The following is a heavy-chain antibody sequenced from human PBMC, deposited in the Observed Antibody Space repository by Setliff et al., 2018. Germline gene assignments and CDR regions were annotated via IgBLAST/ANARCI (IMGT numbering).Heavy chain of an antibody. V-gene: IGHV4-4*07. CDR2: VYSNVGT. CDR3: AIGGGYCDFFDCFPFDN. J-gene: IGHJ6*04. D-gene: IGHD3-16*01. CDR1: GGSINNYY. Sequence: PSETLSLTCTVSGGSINNYYWSWIRQPAGKGLEWIGRVYSNVGTNFNPSLKSRVTTSVDASKNQISLKLMSVTAADTAVYYCAIGGGYCDFFDCFPFDNWGGGTTVTVSS.